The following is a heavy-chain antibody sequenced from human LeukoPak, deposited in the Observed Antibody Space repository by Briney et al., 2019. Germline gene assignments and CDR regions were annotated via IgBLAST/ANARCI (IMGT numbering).Heavy chain of an antibody. CDR1: GFTFSSYG. D-gene: IGHD2-15*01. V-gene: IGHV3-23*01. J-gene: IGHJ4*02. CDR2: ISGSGGST. CDR3: AKDYTGSSDN. Sequence: PGGSLRLSCAASGFTFSSYGMSWVRQAPGKGLEWVSAISGSGGSTYYADSVKGRFTISRDNSKSMLYLQMNSLRAEDTALYYCAKDYTGSSDNWGQGTLVTVSS.